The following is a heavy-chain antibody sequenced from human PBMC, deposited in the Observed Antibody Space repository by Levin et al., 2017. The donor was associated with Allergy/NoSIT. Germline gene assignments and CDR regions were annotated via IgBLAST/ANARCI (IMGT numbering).Heavy chain of an antibody. V-gene: IGHV3-7*01. CDR3: ARDFGSAYYGGLFDY. J-gene: IGHJ4*02. CDR2: IKQDGSEK. D-gene: IGHD3-22*01. CDR1: GFTFNMYW. Sequence: GGSLRLSCAASGFTFNMYWMTWVRQAPGKGLEWVANIKQDGSEKYYMDSVKGRFTISRDNAKNSLYLQMNSLRAEDTAVYYCARDFGSAYYGGLFDYWGQGTLVTVSS.